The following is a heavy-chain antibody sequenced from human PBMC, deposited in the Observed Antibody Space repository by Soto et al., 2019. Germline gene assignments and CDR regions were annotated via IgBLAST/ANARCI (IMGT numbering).Heavy chain of an antibody. J-gene: IGHJ4*02. CDR1: GYGFTTYV. CDR3: ARGRYGDY. V-gene: IGHV1-18*01. CDR2: ISAHNGNT. Sequence: QVHLVQSGAEVKNPGASVKVSFKSSGYGFTTYVITWVRKAPGQGLEWMAWISAHNGNTNYAPNLQGRVTVTRDTSTSTAYIELRSLRSDDTAVYYCARGRYGDYWGQGALVTVSS. D-gene: IGHD1-1*01.